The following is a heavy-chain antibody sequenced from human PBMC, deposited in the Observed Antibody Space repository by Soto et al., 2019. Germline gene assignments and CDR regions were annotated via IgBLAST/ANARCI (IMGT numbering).Heavy chain of an antibody. V-gene: IGHV1-24*01. CDR2: FDPEDGET. CDR3: ATISIVVVPATIRPPPPYYYYGMDV. J-gene: IGHJ6*02. D-gene: IGHD2-2*02. CDR1: GYTLTELS. Sequence: ASVKVSCKVSGYTLTELSMHWVRQAPGKGLEWMGGFDPEDGETIYAQKFQGRVTMTEDTSTDTAYMELSSLRSEDTAVYYCATISIVVVPATIRPPPPYYYYGMDVWGQGTTVTVSS.